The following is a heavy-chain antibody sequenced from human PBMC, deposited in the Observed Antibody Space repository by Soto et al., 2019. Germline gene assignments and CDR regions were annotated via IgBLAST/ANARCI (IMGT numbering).Heavy chain of an antibody. V-gene: IGHV3-7*01. D-gene: IGHD1-26*01. J-gene: IGHJ4*02. CDR2: IKQDGNEK. CDR3: ARSIVGARATSFDY. CDR1: GCTFSSYW. Sequence: PAWSLRLCCAAAGCTFSSYWRTWVKQAPEKGLEWVANIKQDGNEKYYVDSVKGRFTISRDNAKNSLYLQMNSLRAEDTAVYYFARSIVGARATSFDYWGQVNLVTVSS.